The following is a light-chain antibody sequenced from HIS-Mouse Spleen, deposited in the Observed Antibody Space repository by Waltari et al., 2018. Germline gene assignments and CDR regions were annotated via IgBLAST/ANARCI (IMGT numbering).Light chain of an antibody. Sequence: SYELTQPPSVSVSPGQTARITCSVDALPKKYAYWYQQKSGQAPALVIYEDSKRPPGIPERFSGSSSGTMATLTISGAQVEDEADYYCYSTDSSGNHRVFGGGTKLTVL. J-gene: IGLJ2*01. CDR3: YSTDSSGNHRV. V-gene: IGLV3-10*01. CDR2: EDS. CDR1: ALPKKY.